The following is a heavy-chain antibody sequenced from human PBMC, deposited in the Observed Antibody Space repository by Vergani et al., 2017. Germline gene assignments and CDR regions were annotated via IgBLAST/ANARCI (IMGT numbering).Heavy chain of an antibody. CDR2: IYYSGST. Sequence: QVQLQESGPGLVKPSETLSLTCTVSGGSISSYYWSWIRQPPGKGLEWSGYIYYSGSTNYNPSLKSRVTISVDTSKNQFSLKLSSVTAADTAVYYCARCLAVAGTLRYFDYWGQGTLVTVSS. J-gene: IGHJ4*02. V-gene: IGHV4-59*01. D-gene: IGHD6-19*01. CDR1: GGSISSYY. CDR3: ARCLAVAGTLRYFDY.